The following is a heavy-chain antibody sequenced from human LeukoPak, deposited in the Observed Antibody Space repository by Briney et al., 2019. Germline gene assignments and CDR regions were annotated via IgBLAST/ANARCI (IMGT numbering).Heavy chain of an antibody. D-gene: IGHD2-21*01. J-gene: IGHJ4*02. CDR1: GYTFTSYW. V-gene: IGHV5-51*01. CDR3: ARRAYLSDCGGDCDFFDY. CDR2: IYPGDSDT. Sequence: GESLKISCEGSGYTFTSYWIGWVRQLPGKGLEWMGIIYPGDSDTRYSPSFQGQVTISAGKSISTAYLQWSSLKASDTAMYYCARRAYLSDCGGDCDFFDYWGQGTLVTVSS.